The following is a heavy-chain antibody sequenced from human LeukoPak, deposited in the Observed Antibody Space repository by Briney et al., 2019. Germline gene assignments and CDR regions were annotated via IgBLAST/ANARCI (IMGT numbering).Heavy chain of an antibody. D-gene: IGHD4-17*01. CDR1: GFTFSDYG. Sequence: GGSLRLSCAASGFTFSDYGMSWVRQAPGKGLEWVSTISTSGSTYYADSVKGRFTISRDNSKNTLYLQMNSLRAEDTAVYYCAKDGVRQTTVTYYFDYWGQGTLVTVSS. CDR3: AKDGVRQTTVTYYFDY. J-gene: IGHJ4*02. V-gene: IGHV3-23*01. CDR2: ISTSGST.